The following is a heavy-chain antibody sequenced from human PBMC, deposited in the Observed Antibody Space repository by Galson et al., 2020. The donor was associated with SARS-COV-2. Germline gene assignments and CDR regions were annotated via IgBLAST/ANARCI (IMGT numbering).Heavy chain of an antibody. V-gene: IGHV3-9*01. CDR2: HSWNSSSI. CDR1: SFTLEAYA. J-gene: IGHJ4*02. Sequence: SLRLSCPASSFTLEAYAVHCVRQRPGKCIGWVSAHSWNSSSIDYAHCVKGRVTIHRDSAKNSLYLQKSSLGVEDTSFYYCAKGGNYGSGTYYNFDYWGQGTLVAGSP. CDR3: AKGGNYGSGTYYNFDY. D-gene: IGHD3-10*01.